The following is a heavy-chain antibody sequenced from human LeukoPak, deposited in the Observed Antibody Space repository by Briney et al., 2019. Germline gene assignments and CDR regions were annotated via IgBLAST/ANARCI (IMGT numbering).Heavy chain of an antibody. V-gene: IGHV3-30*02. Sequence: GGSLGLPCAAPGFPFSSYGIRWVPQAPGKGLGGVAFIRYDGYNKYYADSVKGRFTIPRDNAKNSLYLQMNSLRAEDTAVYYCAELGITMIGGVWGQGTMVTVSS. CDR2: IRYDGYNK. CDR3: AELGITMIGGV. CDR1: GFPFSSYG. J-gene: IGHJ3*01. D-gene: IGHD3-10*02.